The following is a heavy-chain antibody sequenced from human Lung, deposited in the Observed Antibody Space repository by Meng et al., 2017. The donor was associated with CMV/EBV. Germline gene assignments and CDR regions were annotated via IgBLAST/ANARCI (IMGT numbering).Heavy chain of an antibody. CDR3: ARDLRGYSGYYYAYYYYGMDV. Sequence: GEALKISCASSGSIFSSYSMNWLRQAPGKGLEWVSSISSSSSYIYYADSVKGRFTICRGNAKNSPYMQMNSLRAEERAVYYCARDLRGYSGYYYAYYYYGMDVWGQGTTVTVSS. CDR1: GSIFSSYS. CDR2: ISSSSSYI. J-gene: IGHJ6*02. D-gene: IGHD5-12*01. V-gene: IGHV3-21*01.